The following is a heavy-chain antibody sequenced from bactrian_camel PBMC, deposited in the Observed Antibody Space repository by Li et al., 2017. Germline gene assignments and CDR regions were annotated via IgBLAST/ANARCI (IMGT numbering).Heavy chain of an antibody. CDR2: TGSDGPT. CDR1: GYTVSSTR. Sequence: HVQLVESGGGSVQAGGSLRLSCAASGYTVSSTRMGWFRQAPGKEREGVACTGSDGPTTYADSVKGRFTLSEDSATKTLYLQMNSLKPEDTAMYYCAAKRGWCSWSSGDFNYWGQGTQVTVS. D-gene: IGHD6*01. V-gene: IGHV3S68*01. J-gene: IGHJ6*01. CDR3: AAKRGWCSWSSGDFNY.